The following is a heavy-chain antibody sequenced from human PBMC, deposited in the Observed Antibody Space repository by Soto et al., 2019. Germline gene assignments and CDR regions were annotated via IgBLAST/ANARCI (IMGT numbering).Heavy chain of an antibody. V-gene: IGHV4-39*07. D-gene: IGHD5-18*01. CDR1: GGSINNSSFY. CDR2: IYYSGST. Sequence: PSETLSLTCTVSGGSINNSSFYWGWVRQPPGKRLEWIGYIYYSGSTYYNPSLKSRVTISVDTSKNQFSLKLSSVTAADTAVYYCARLLRYSYGLGPFDYWGQGTLVTV. CDR3: ARLLRYSYGLGPFDY. J-gene: IGHJ4*02.